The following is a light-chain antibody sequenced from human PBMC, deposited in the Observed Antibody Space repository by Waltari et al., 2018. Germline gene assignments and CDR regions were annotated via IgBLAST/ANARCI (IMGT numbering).Light chain of an antibody. CDR2: GAF. CDR1: QSVSTY. V-gene: IGKV3-11*01. CDR3: QQRSGWPLT. J-gene: IGKJ4*01. Sequence: EIVLTQSPATLSLSPGERATLSCRASQSVSTYLACYQQKPGQAPRLLIYGAFHRATGIPARFSGSGSGTDFTLTISSLEPEDFAVYYCQQRSGWPLTFGGGTQVEIK.